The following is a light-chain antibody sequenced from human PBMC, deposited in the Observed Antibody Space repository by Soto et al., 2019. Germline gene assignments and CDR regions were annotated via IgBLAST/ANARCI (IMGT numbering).Light chain of an antibody. CDR1: QSVSSD. CDR3: QQYFAWPT. CDR2: GAS. J-gene: IGKJ1*01. Sequence: SPCTLSFYPGERATLSCSASQSVSSDYLAWYQQKPGQAPRLLIYGASIRAPGVPARFSVSGSGTEFTLTISILQSEDFGVYLWQQYFAWPTFGQGTKVDI. V-gene: IGKV3D-15*03.